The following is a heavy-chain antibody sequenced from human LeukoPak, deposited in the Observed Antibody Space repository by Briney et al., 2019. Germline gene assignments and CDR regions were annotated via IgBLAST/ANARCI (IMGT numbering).Heavy chain of an antibody. Sequence: GESLRLSCAASGFTFSNYAVGWVSQAPGKGLEWVSAISGSGGSTYYADSVKGRFTISRDNSKNTLYLQMNSLRAEDTAVYYCAKDSPESYYYDSSGYRYFDYWGQGTLVTVSS. CDR2: ISGSGGST. J-gene: IGHJ4*02. V-gene: IGHV3-23*01. D-gene: IGHD3-22*01. CDR3: AKDSPESYYYDSSGYRYFDY. CDR1: GFTFSNYA.